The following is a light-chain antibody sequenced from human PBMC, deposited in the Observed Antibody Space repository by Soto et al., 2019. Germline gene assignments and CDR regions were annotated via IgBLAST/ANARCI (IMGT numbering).Light chain of an antibody. CDR1: QAINNY. J-gene: IGKJ4*01. CDR2: AAS. Sequence: DIQMTQSPSSLSASVGDRVTITCRASQAINNYLAWYQQKPGKVPTLLISAASTLQSGVPSRFSGSGSGTDFTLTISNLQPEDVATYYCQKFNAVPTFGGGTKVQF. V-gene: IGKV1-27*01. CDR3: QKFNAVPT.